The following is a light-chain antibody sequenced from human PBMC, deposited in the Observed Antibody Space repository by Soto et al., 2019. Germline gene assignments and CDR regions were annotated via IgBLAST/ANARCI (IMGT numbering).Light chain of an antibody. CDR3: QQYNDWPFT. V-gene: IGKV3-15*01. Sequence: EVVLTQSPVTLSMSPGDSATLSCRASQSVSDNFAWYHQKPGQAPRLLIYGASTRATGIPARFSGSGSGTEFTLTISSLQSEDFAVYYCQQYNDWPFTFGQGTRLEIK. CDR1: QSVSDN. CDR2: GAS. J-gene: IGKJ5*01.